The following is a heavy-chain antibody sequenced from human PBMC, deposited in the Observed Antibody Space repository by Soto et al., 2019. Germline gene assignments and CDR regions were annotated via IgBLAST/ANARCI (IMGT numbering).Heavy chain of an antibody. CDR2: INPSGGST. CDR1: GYTFTSYY. Sequence: AASVKVSCKASGYTFTSYYMHWVRQAPGQGLEWMGIINPSGGSTSYAQKFQGRVTMTRDTSTSTVYMELSSLRSEDTAVYYCARDSGSYAPTDAFDIWGQGTMVTVSS. J-gene: IGHJ3*02. D-gene: IGHD1-26*01. CDR3: ARDSGSYAPTDAFDI. V-gene: IGHV1-46*01.